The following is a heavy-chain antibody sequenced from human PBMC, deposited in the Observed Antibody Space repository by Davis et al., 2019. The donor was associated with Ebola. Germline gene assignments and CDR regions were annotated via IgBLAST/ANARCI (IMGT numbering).Heavy chain of an antibody. CDR3: ARVFFSSRRPIVVVPAAILGWNY. J-gene: IGHJ4*02. D-gene: IGHD2-2*01. CDR1: GFTFSSYG. Sequence: GESLKISCAASGFTFSSYGMHWVRQAPGKGLEWVANIKQDGSEKYYVDSVKGRFTISRDNAKNSLYLQMNSLRAEDTAVYYCARVFFSSRRPIVVVPAAILGWNYWGQGTLVTVSS. CDR2: IKQDGSEK. V-gene: IGHV3-7*03.